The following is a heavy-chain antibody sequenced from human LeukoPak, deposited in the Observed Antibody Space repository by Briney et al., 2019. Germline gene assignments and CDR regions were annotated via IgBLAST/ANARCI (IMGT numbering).Heavy chain of an antibody. J-gene: IGHJ6*03. CDR2: ISSSSSTI. CDR3: ARVGLRFLEWLRIYYYYYMDV. D-gene: IGHD3-3*01. V-gene: IGHV3-48*01. CDR1: GFTFSSYS. Sequence: PGGSLRLSCAAPGFTFSSYSMNWVRQAPGKGLEWVSYISSSSSTIYYADSVKGRFTISRDNAKNSLYLQMNSLRAEDTAVYYCARVGLRFLEWLRIYYYYYMDVWGKGTTVTVSS.